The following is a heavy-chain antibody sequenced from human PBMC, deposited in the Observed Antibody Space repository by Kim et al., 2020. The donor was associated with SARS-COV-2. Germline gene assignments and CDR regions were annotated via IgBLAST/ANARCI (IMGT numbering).Heavy chain of an antibody. Sequence: ASVNVSCKASGYTFTSYGISWVRQAPGQGLEWMGWISAYNGNTNYAQKLQGRVTMTTDTSTSTAYMALRSLRSDDTAVYYCARIGGSGSYSGGPCYYYGMDVWGQGTTVTVSS. J-gene: IGHJ6*02. CDR2: ISAYNGNT. V-gene: IGHV1-18*01. CDR1: GYTFTSYG. CDR3: ARIGGSGSYSGGPCYYYGMDV. D-gene: IGHD3-10*01.